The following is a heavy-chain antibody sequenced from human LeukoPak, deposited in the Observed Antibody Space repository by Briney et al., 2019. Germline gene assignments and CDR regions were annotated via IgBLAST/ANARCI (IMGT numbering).Heavy chain of an antibody. J-gene: IGHJ4*02. Sequence: GGSLRLSCAASGFTFSSYSMNWVRQAPGKGLEWVSSISSSSSYIYYADSVRGRFTISRDNAKNSLYLQMNSLRAEDTAVYYCARASRFDWLFFSYWGQGTLVTVSS. D-gene: IGHD3-9*01. CDR2: ISSSSSYI. CDR1: GFTFSSYS. CDR3: ARASRFDWLFFSY. V-gene: IGHV3-21*01.